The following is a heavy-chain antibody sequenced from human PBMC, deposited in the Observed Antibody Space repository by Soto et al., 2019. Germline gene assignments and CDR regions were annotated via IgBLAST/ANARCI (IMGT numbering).Heavy chain of an antibody. CDR1: GFPFITSA. CDR3: LPWSGYRLEWFGP. D-gene: IGHD3-3*01. J-gene: IGHJ5*02. Sequence: PWGSLRLSCEASGFPFITSAMNWVRQAPGKGLEWVSTIRGSGGGTYYANSVRGRFTISRDNSKNTVYLQMDSLRGEDTALYYCLPWSGYRLEWFGPWGQGTLVTVSS. CDR2: IRGSGGGT. V-gene: IGHV3-23*01.